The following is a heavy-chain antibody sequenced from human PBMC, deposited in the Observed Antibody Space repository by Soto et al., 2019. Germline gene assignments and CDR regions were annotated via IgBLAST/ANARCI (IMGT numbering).Heavy chain of an antibody. Sequence: GESLKISCKGSGYSFISYWIGWVRQMPGKGLEWMGIIYPGDSDTRYSPSFQGQVTISADKSISTAYLQWSSLKASDTAMYYCARRKSSGSYYGALDYWGQGTLVTVSS. V-gene: IGHV5-51*01. D-gene: IGHD1-26*01. CDR1: GYSFISYW. CDR2: IYPGDSDT. CDR3: ARRKSSGSYYGALDY. J-gene: IGHJ4*02.